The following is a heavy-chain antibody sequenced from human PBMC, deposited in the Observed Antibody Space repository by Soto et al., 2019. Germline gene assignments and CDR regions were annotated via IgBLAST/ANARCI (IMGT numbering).Heavy chain of an antibody. CDR1: GGSISSYY. CDR3: ARGKYNWNYQSSDAFDI. CDR2: IYYSGST. Sequence: PSETLSLTCTVSGGSISSYYWSWIRQPPGKGLEWTGYIYYSGSTNYNPSLKSRVTISVDTSKNQFSLKLSSVTAADTAVYYCARGKYNWNYQSSDAFDIWGQGTMVTVSS. J-gene: IGHJ3*02. V-gene: IGHV4-59*01. D-gene: IGHD1-7*01.